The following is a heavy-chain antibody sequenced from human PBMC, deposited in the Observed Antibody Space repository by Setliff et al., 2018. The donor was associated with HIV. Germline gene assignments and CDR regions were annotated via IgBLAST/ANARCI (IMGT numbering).Heavy chain of an antibody. J-gene: IGHJ3*02. D-gene: IGHD5-12*01. CDR3: ARDGGYSGHLWFVDAFDI. Sequence: SVKVSCKASGDXFRRYGISLVRQAPGKGLEWRGGIIPIYGTANSPHKFQGRVTITADDSTSTAYMELRTLRSEDTAVYFCARDGGYSGHLWFVDAFDIWGQGTMVTVSS. CDR1: GDXFRRYG. CDR2: IIPIYGTA. V-gene: IGHV1-69*13.